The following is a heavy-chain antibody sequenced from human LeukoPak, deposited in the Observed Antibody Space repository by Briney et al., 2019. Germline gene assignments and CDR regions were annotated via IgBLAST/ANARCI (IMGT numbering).Heavy chain of an antibody. CDR2: ISYDGSKT. V-gene: IGHV3-30*03. Sequence: GGSLRLSCAASAFTFSSYGVHWVRQAPGRGLEWVAVISYDGSKTYYADSVRGRFTISRDNSKNTLYLQMNSLRAEDTAVYYCAREGRPIAAAGDYWGQGTLVTVSS. CDR1: AFTFSSYG. CDR3: AREGRPIAAAGDY. J-gene: IGHJ4*02. D-gene: IGHD6-13*01.